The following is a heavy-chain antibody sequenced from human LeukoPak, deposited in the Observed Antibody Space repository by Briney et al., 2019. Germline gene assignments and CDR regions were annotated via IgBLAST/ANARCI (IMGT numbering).Heavy chain of an antibody. J-gene: IGHJ5*02. CDR3: AKGNWNDD. Sequence: GGSLRLSCAAAGFTFSDSAMTWVRQAPGRGLEWVSGISRSGDRTYTADSVKGRFTISRDNSKNTLYPQMNSLRAEDTAVYYCAKGNWNDDWGQGTPVTVSS. V-gene: IGHV3-23*01. CDR1: GFTFSDSA. CDR2: ISRSGDRT.